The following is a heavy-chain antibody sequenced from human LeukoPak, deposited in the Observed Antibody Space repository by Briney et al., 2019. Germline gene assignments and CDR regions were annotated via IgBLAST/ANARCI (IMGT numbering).Heavy chain of an antibody. Sequence: SETLSLTCTVSGGSIIISSYYWGWIRQPPGKGLEWVGSIYYSGSTNYNPSLKSRVTISVDTSKNQFSLKLSSVTAADTAVYYCARVLYYYGSGSYSENWFDPWGQGTLVTVSS. CDR2: IYYSGST. D-gene: IGHD3-10*01. CDR3: ARVLYYYGSGSYSENWFDP. J-gene: IGHJ5*02. CDR1: GGSIIISSYY. V-gene: IGHV4-39*07.